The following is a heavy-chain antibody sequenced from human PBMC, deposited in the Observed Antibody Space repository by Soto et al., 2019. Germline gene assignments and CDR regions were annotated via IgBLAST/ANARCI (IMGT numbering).Heavy chain of an antibody. CDR3: ARGVTAGVNY. V-gene: IGHV1-8*01. Sequence: ASVNVSCKSSGYSFTGRYINWVRQTTGQGLEWMGWMQPSSGRTGYAQKFQGRVTMTRDTSINTAYMELSSLTSDDTAFYYCARGVTAGVNYWGQGTLVTVSS. CDR2: MQPSSGRT. D-gene: IGHD3-10*01. J-gene: IGHJ4*02. CDR1: GYSFTGRY.